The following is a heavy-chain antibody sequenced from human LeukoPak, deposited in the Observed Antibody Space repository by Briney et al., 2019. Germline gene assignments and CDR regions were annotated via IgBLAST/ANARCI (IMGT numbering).Heavy chain of an antibody. J-gene: IGHJ4*02. D-gene: IGHD3-9*01. CDR3: ASILYDILTGRENYFDY. CDR2: INPNSGGT. CDR1: GYTFTGYY. Sequence: GASVKASCKASGYTFTGYYMHWVRQAPGQGLEWMGWINPNSGGTNYAQKFQGRVTMTRDTSISTAYMELSRLRSDDTAVYYCASILYDILTGRENYFDYWGQGTLVTVSS. V-gene: IGHV1-2*02.